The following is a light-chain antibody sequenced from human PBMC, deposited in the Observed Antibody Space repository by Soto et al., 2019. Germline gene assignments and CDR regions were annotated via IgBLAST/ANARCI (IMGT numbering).Light chain of an antibody. CDR2: LNSAGSH. Sequence: QSVLTQSPSASASLGASVKLTCTLSSGHSSYAIAWHQQQPEKGPRYLMKLNSAGSHSKGDGIPDRFSGSSSGAERYLTISSLQSEDEADYSCQTWGTGIVVFGGGTKLNVL. CDR1: SGHSSYA. J-gene: IGLJ2*01. V-gene: IGLV4-69*01. CDR3: QTWGTGIVV.